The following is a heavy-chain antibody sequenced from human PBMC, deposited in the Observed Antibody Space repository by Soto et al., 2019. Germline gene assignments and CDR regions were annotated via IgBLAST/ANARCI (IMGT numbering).Heavy chain of an antibody. CDR1: GDSISSSSYY. Sequence: QLQLQESGPGLVKPSEALSLTCTVSGDSISSSSYYWGWFRQPPGKGLEGIGNIYYSGTAYYTPSLKSRAAISVDTSKNQFSLNLSSVTAADTAVFYCARLSRRASVPGDYWGQGTLVTVSS. V-gene: IGHV4-39*01. CDR3: ARLSRRASVPGDY. J-gene: IGHJ4*02. CDR2: IYYSGTA. D-gene: IGHD6-19*01.